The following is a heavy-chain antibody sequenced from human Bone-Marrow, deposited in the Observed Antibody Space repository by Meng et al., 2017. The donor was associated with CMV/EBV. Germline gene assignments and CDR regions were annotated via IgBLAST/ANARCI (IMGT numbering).Heavy chain of an antibody. CDR1: GYTFTSYY. CDR2: INPSGGST. V-gene: IGHV1-46*01. CDR3: ARAVLPFDETYSTSSGRDC. Sequence: ASVKVSCKASGYTFTSYYIHWVRQAPGQGLEWMGIINPSGGSTSYAQKFQGRVAITRDTSTSTVYMELSSLKSGDTAVYYCARAVLPFDETYSTSSGRDCWGQGTLGTVSS. J-gene: IGHJ4*02. D-gene: IGHD6-6*01.